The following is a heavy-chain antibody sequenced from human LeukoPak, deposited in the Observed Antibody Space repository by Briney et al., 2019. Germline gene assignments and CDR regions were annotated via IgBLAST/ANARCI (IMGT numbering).Heavy chain of an antibody. J-gene: IGHJ5*02. CDR1: GFTFSSYA. CDR2: ISYDGSNK. Sequence: PGGSLRLSCAASGFTFSSYAMHWVRQAPGKGLEWVAVISYDGSNKYYADSVKGRFTISRDNSKNTLYLQMNSLRAEDTAVYYCARAPSGWNYLIRGWFDPWGQGTLVTVSS. CDR3: ARAPSGWNYLIRGWFDP. V-gene: IGHV3-30*04. D-gene: IGHD1-7*01.